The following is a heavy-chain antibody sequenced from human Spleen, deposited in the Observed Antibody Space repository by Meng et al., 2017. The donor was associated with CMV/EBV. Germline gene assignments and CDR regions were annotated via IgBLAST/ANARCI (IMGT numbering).Heavy chain of an antibody. CDR3: ARERSGGHFDC. V-gene: IGHV3-53*01. J-gene: IGHJ4*02. Sequence: LSLTCAASGFTVNSNSMSWVRQAPGKGLEWVSLIYSGGSTFYADSVKGRFTISRETARNSLYLQMNSLRAGDTAVYYCARERSGGHFDCWGQGTLVTVSS. D-gene: IGHD6-19*01. CDR1: GFTVNSNS. CDR2: IYSGGST.